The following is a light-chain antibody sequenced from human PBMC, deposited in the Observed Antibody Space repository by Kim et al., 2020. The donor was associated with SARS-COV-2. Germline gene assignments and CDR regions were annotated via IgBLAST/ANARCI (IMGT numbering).Light chain of an antibody. Sequence: EIVLTQSPGTLSLSPGERATLSCRASQSVSSSYLAWYQQNPGQAPRLLIYGASSRATGIPDRFSGSGSGTDFTLTISRLEPEDFAVYYCQQYGSSHFGGGTKVDIK. CDR2: GAS. J-gene: IGKJ4*01. CDR1: QSVSSSY. CDR3: QQYGSSH. V-gene: IGKV3-20*01.